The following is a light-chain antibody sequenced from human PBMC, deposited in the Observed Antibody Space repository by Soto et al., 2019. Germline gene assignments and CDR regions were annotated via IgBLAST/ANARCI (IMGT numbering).Light chain of an antibody. CDR3: QQYGSSPRT. Sequence: DILFTQSPGTLSLSPGESVTISCRASQTVRSSSLAWYQQKPGQAHRLLIFGASTRAAGFPDRFSGSGSGTDFTLTISRLEPEDFAVYYCQQYGSSPRTFGQGTKWIS. J-gene: IGKJ1*01. CDR1: QTVRSSS. V-gene: IGKV3-20*01. CDR2: GAS.